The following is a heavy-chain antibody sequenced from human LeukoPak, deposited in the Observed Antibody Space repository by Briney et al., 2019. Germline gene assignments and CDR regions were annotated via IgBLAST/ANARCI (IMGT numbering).Heavy chain of an antibody. J-gene: IGHJ4*02. CDR3: ARDLLQYFDWLTMAGY. Sequence: GASVKVSCKASGYTFTSYGISWVRQAPGQGLEWVGWISAYNGNTKYAQRLQGRVTMTTDTSTTTAYVELRGLRSDDTAVYYCARDLLQYFDWLTMAGYWGQGTLVSVSS. D-gene: IGHD3-9*01. V-gene: IGHV1-18*01. CDR2: ISAYNGNT. CDR1: GYTFTSYG.